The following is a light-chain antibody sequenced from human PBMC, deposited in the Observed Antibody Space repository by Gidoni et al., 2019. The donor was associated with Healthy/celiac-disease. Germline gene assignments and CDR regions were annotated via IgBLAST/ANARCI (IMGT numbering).Light chain of an antibody. CDR1: KLGDKY. V-gene: IGLV3-1*01. CDR3: QAWDSSTLV. J-gene: IGLJ3*02. CDR2: HDS. Sequence: SYELTQPPSVSVSPGQTASITCSGDKLGDKYACWYQQKPGQSPVLVIYHDSNRPSGIPERFSGSNSGNTATLTISGTQAMDEADYYCQAWDSSTLVFGGGTKLTVL.